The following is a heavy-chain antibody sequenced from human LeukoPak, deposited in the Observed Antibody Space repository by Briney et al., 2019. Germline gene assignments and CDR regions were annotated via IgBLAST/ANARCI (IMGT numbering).Heavy chain of an antibody. CDR2: IYTSGST. J-gene: IGHJ6*02. V-gene: IGHV4-4*07. CDR3: ARINPAGFGYYYGMDV. D-gene: IGHD3-3*01. Sequence: SETLSLTCTVSGDSISSDYWSWIRQPAGKGLEWIGRIYTSGSTNYNPSLKSRVTMSVDTSKNQFSLKLSSVTAADTAVYYCARINPAGFGYYYGMDVWGQGTTVTVSS. CDR1: GDSISSDY.